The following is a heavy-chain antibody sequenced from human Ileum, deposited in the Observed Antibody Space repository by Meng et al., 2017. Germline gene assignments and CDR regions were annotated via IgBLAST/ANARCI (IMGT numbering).Heavy chain of an antibody. CDR1: GFTFSSYD. CDR2: ISGSGGST. J-gene: IGHJ4*02. V-gene: IGHV3-23*04. Sequence: EGPLVESGGGLVRPGGSLSSSCAASGFTFSSYDMSWVRQAPGKGLEWVSAISGSGGSTYYADSVKGRFTISRDNSKNTLYLQMNSLRAEDTAVYYCAKDYYDSSGYSFDYWGQGTLVTVSS. D-gene: IGHD3-22*01. CDR3: AKDYYDSSGYSFDY.